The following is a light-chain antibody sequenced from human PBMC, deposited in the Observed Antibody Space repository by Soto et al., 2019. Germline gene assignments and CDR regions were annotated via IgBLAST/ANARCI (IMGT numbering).Light chain of an antibody. Sequence: QSALTQSASVSGSPGQSITISCTGTDNDVGGYDFVSWYQQHPGRAPKLLIHQVTIRLSGISSRFSGSKSDNTASLTITGLQPEDEAMYFCCSHSTSIAWVFGGGTKVTVL. V-gene: IGLV2-14*01. CDR1: DNDVGGYDF. J-gene: IGLJ3*02. CDR2: QVT. CDR3: CSHSTSIAWV.